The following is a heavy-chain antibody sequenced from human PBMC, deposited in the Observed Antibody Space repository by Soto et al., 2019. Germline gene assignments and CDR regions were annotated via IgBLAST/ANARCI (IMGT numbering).Heavy chain of an antibody. Sequence: PGGSLRLSCLPSGFSVSDTYVNWVLKAPGRGLEWVSVISNRGDTHYADSVRGRFSLSRDISDNTLHLQMNNLRVDDTAVYYCAREPRYCRGGSCSITGDAYDIWGQGT. CDR1: GFSVSDTY. V-gene: IGHV3-66*01. CDR2: ISNRGDT. D-gene: IGHD2-15*01. J-gene: IGHJ3*02. CDR3: AREPRYCRGGSCSITGDAYDI.